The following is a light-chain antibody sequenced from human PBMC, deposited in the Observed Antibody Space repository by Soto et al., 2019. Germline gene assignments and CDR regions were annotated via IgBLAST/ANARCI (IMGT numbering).Light chain of an antibody. Sequence: QSALTQPASVSGSPGQSITISCTGTSSDVGSYNLVSWYQQHPGKAPKLMIYEVSKRPSGVSNRFSGSKSGNTASLTISGLQAEDEADYYCCSDAAPWVFGGGTQLTVL. CDR1: SSDVGSYNL. CDR3: CSDAAPWV. CDR2: EVS. V-gene: IGLV2-23*02. J-gene: IGLJ3*02.